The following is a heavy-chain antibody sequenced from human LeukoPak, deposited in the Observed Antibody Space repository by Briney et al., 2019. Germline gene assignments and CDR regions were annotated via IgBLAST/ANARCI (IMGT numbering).Heavy chain of an antibody. Sequence: ASVKVSCKVSGYTLTELSMHWVRQAPGKGLEWRGGFDPEDGETIYAQKFQGRVTMTEDTSTDTAYMELSSLRSEDTAVYYCATDGRLDSSSWYGGGVFDYWGQGTLVTVSS. CDR2: FDPEDGET. J-gene: IGHJ4*02. V-gene: IGHV1-24*01. CDR3: ATDGRLDSSSWYGGGVFDY. D-gene: IGHD6-13*01. CDR1: GYTLTELS.